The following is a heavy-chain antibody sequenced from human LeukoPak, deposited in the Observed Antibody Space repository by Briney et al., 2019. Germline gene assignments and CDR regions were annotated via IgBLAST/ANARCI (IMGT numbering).Heavy chain of an antibody. CDR3: ASPPYGDYGNY. J-gene: IGHJ4*02. Sequence: SETLSLTCAVYGGSFSGYYWSWIRQPPGKGLEWIGEINHSGSTNCNPSLKSRVTISVGTSKNQFSLKLSSVTAADTAVYYCASPPYGDYGNYWGQGTLVTVSS. CDR1: GGSFSGYY. V-gene: IGHV4-34*01. D-gene: IGHD4-17*01. CDR2: INHSGST.